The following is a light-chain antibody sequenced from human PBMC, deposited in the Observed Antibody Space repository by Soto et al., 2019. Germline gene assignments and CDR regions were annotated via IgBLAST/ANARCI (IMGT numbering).Light chain of an antibody. CDR3: MQALQTPPWT. CDR2: LGS. V-gene: IGKV2-28*01. Sequence: DIVMTQSPLSLPVTPGEPASISCRSNQSLLHSNGYNYLDWYLQKPGQSPQLLIYLGSNRASGVPDRFSGSGSGTDFTLKISRVEAEDVGVYYCMQALQTPPWTFGQGTKLEIK. J-gene: IGKJ2*02. CDR1: QSLLHSNGYNY.